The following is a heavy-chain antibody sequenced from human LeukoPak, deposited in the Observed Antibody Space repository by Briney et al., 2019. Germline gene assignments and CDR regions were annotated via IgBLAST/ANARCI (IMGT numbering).Heavy chain of an antibody. CDR2: FDPEDCET. D-gene: IGHD2-21*01. Sequence: ASVKVSCKVSGYTLTELSMHWVRQAPGKGLEWRGGFDPEDCETIYAQKFQGRVTMTEDTSTDTAYMELISLRSEDTAVYYCAYSGGDYNWFDPWGQGTLVTVSS. CDR3: AYSGGDYNWFDP. CDR1: GYTLTELS. J-gene: IGHJ5*02. V-gene: IGHV1-24*01.